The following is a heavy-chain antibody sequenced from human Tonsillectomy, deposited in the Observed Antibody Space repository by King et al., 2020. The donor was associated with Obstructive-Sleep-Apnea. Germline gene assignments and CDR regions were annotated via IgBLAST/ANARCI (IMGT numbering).Heavy chain of an antibody. CDR2: IIRSSSTI. V-gene: IGHV3-48*04. Sequence: VQLVESGGGLVQPGGSLRLSCAASGFTFSSYSMNWVRQAPGKGLEWGSYIIRSSSTIYYSDYVKGRFTISRDNAKNSLYLQMNSMRAEDTAVYYCAGNPRRITMIVGRDYWGQGTLVTVSS. CDR1: GFTFSSYS. D-gene: IGHD3-22*01. J-gene: IGHJ4*02. CDR3: AGNPRRITMIVGRDY.